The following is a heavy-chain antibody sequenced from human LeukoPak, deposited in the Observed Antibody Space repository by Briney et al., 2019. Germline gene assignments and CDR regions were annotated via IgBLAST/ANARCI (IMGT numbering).Heavy chain of an antibody. D-gene: IGHD3-10*01. CDR3: ARDVFGLDY. CDR1: GYTFSSYA. Sequence: SVKVSCKASGYTFSSYAISWVRQAPGQGLEWMGRIIPILGIANYAQKFQGRVTITADKSTSTAYMELSSLRSEDTAVYYCARDVFGLDYWGQGTLVTVSS. J-gene: IGHJ4*02. V-gene: IGHV1-69*04. CDR2: IIPILGIA.